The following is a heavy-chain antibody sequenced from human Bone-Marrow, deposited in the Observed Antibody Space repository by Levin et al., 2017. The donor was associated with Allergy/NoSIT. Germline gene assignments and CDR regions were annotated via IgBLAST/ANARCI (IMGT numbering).Heavy chain of an antibody. CDR3: VRGPNPTFYYFDC. CDR1: GFTFSSYW. CDR2: INSDGSST. Sequence: GGSLRLSCAASGFTFSSYWMHWVRQAPGKGLAWVSRINSDGSSTSYADSVKGRFTISRDNAENTLYLQMNSLRAEDTAVYYCVRGPNPTFYYFDCWGQGTLVTVSS. V-gene: IGHV3-74*01. D-gene: IGHD2/OR15-2a*01. J-gene: IGHJ4*02.